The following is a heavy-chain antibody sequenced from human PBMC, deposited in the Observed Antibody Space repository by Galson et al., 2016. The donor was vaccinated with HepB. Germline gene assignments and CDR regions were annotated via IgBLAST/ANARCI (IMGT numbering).Heavy chain of an antibody. CDR2: LRGSGTGT. Sequence: SLRLSRAVSGFSIGIASMNWVRPAPATALEWVSALRGSGTGTSDTDSVHGQFTIYSDNSNNTLYLQMNSLRAEDAAVYYCAKISLVGYNSRWGGSFDIWGRGTMVTVSS. CDR1: GFSIGIAS. CDR3: AKISLVGYNSRWGGSFDI. J-gene: IGHJ3*02. D-gene: IGHD6-13*01. V-gene: IGHV3-23*01.